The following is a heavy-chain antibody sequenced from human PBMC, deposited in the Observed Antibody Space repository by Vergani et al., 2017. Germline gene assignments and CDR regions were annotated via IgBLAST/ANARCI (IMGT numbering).Heavy chain of an antibody. D-gene: IGHD5-12*01. CDR3: AKQIYEFGNGYSDYYHYYMDV. J-gene: IGHJ6*03. V-gene: IGHV4-39*01. CDR2: GPYSGAT. CDR1: GGSVDSRKHY. Sequence: QVLLQESGPGLVKPSETLSLTCTVSGGSVDSRKHYWGWIRQPPGKGLEWIGTGPYSGATYYTPSLKNRVKVSLNTSEKQSSLQMSSVTAADTAVYYCAKQIYEFGNGYSDYYHYYMDVWGKGTTVTVSS.